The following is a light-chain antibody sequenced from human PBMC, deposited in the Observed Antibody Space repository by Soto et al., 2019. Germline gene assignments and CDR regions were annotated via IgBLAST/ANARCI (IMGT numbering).Light chain of an antibody. CDR1: SSDIGGYNF. CDR3: CSYAGSYTLV. J-gene: IGLJ2*01. V-gene: IGLV2-11*01. CDR2: DVG. Sequence: QSVLTQPRSVAGYPGQSVSISCTGTSSDIGGYNFVSWYQQHPGKAPKVMIYDVGKRPSGVPDRFSGSKSGNTASLTISGLQADDEGDYYCCSYAGSYTLVFGGGTKLTVL.